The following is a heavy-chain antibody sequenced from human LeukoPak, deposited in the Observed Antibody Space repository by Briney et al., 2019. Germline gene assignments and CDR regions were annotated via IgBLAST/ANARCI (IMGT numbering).Heavy chain of an antibody. Sequence: PGGSLRLSCTASGLSLNNYAMSWVRQVPGKGLEWVSASSSSDDGKWYAESVRGRFTISRDTSKKSLYLQMNSLRAEDTAVYYCGKDGWEIRLATVYWGQGTLVTVPS. CDR1: GLSLNNYA. CDR3: GKDGWEIRLATVY. V-gene: IGHV3-23*01. J-gene: IGHJ4*02. D-gene: IGHD1-26*01. CDR2: SSSSDDGK.